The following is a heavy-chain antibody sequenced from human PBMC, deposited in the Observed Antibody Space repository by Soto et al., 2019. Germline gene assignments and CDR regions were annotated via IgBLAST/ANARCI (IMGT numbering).Heavy chain of an antibody. V-gene: IGHV1-8*01. CDR2: MNPNSGNT. Sequence: QVQLVQSGAEVKKPGASVKVSCKASGYSFTSYEIYCVRQATGQGLEWMGWMNPNSGNTGYSQKPQGRVTMTRNTSISAAAMELPSLRSEDTAVYYWARGPYLVYYYCYYMGVWGKGTTVTVSS. D-gene: IGHD6-6*01. J-gene: IGHJ6*03. CDR1: GYSFTSYE. CDR3: ARGPYLVYYYCYYMGV.